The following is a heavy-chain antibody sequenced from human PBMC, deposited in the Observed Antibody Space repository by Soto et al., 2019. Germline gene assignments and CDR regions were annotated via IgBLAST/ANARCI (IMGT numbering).Heavy chain of an antibody. V-gene: IGHV3-30-3*01. CDR1: GFTFSSYA. D-gene: IGHD3-3*01. J-gene: IGHJ6*02. CDR3: ARGPLRFLEWAYYYYGMDV. CDR2: ISYDGSNK. Sequence: GGSLRLSCAASGFTFSSYAMHWVRQAPGKGLEWVAVISYDGSNKYYADSVKGRFTISRDNSKNTLYLQMNGLRAEDTAVYYCARGPLRFLEWAYYYYGMDVWGQGTTVTVSS.